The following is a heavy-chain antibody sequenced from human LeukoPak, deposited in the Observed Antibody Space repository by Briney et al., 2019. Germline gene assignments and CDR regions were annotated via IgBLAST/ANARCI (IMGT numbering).Heavy chain of an antibody. CDR1: GGSFSGYY. CDR2: INHSGST. J-gene: IGHJ4*02. CDR3: ARVNWNDLDY. Sequence: SETLSLTCAVYGGSFSGYYWSWIRQPPGKGLEWIGEINHSGSTNYNPSLKSRVTISVDTSKNQFSLKLSSVTAADTAVYYCARVNWNDLDYWGRGTLVTVSS. D-gene: IGHD1-20*01. V-gene: IGHV4-34*01.